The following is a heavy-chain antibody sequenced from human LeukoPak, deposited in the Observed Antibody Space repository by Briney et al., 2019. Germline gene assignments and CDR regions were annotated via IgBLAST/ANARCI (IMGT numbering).Heavy chain of an antibody. CDR3: ARDWAHDSSGYYYVRGAFDI. V-gene: IGHV1-24*01. CDR1: GYTLTELS. J-gene: IGHJ3*02. D-gene: IGHD3-22*01. CDR2: FDPEDGET. Sequence: ASVKVSCKVSGYTLTELSMHWVRQAPGKGLEWMGGFDPEDGETIYAQKFQGRVTMTEDTSTDTAYMELSSLRSEDTAVYYCARDWAHDSSGYYYVRGAFDIWGQGTMVTVSS.